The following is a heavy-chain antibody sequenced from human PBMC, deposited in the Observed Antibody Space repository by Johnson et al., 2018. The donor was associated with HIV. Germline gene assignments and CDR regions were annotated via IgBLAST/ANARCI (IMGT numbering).Heavy chain of an antibody. J-gene: IGHJ3*02. CDR2: ISFDGRNK. D-gene: IGHD3-9*01. CDR1: GFTFSSYA. V-gene: IGHV3-30*04. Sequence: VQLVESGGGVVQPGKSLRLSCAASGFTFSSYAMHWVRQAPGKGLEWVSVISFDGRNKFYADSVKGRFTISRDNSKNTLYLQMNSLRAEDTAVYYCAKDLRVFDWFNAYDAFDIWGQGTMVTVSS. CDR3: AKDLRVFDWFNAYDAFDI.